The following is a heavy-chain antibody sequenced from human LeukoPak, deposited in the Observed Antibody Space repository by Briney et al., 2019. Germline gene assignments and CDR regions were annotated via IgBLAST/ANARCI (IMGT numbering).Heavy chain of an antibody. CDR1: GFTFSTYA. CDR2: ISWNSGSI. Sequence: GGSLRLSCAASGFTFSTYAMHWVRQAPGKGLEWVSGISWNSGSIGYADSVKGRFTISRDNAKNSLYLQMNSLRAEDMALYYCAKGYFEYSSSSSFDYWGQGTLVTVSS. D-gene: IGHD6-6*01. J-gene: IGHJ4*02. V-gene: IGHV3-9*03. CDR3: AKGYFEYSSSSSFDY.